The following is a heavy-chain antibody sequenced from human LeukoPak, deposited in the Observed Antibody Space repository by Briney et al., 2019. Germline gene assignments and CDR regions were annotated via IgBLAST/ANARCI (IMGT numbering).Heavy chain of an antibody. J-gene: IGHJ4*02. V-gene: IGHV1-46*01. CDR1: GYSFTSNY. CDR2: IYPRDGST. Sequence: ASVKVSCKASGYSFTSNYIHWVRQAPGQGLEWMGMIYPRDGSTSYAQKSQGRVTVTRDTSTSTVHMELSGLRSEDTAVYYCARDQEAFDYWGQGTLVTVSS. CDR3: ARDQEAFDY.